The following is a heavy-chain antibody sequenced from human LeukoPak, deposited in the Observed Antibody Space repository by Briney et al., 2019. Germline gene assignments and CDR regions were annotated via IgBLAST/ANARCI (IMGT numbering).Heavy chain of an antibody. CDR2: ISTSGSSI. Sequence: MPGGSLRLSCAASGFTFSDYSTNWIRQAPGKGLEWVSYISTSGSSIYYADSVKGRFTISRDNSKNTLYLQMNSLRAEDTAVYYCARDRGIVGAPDAFDIWGQGTMVTVSS. CDR1: GFTFSDYS. J-gene: IGHJ3*02. D-gene: IGHD1-26*01. V-gene: IGHV3-11*04. CDR3: ARDRGIVGAPDAFDI.